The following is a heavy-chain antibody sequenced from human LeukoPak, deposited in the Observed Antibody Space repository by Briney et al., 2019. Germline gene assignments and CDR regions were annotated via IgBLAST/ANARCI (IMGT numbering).Heavy chain of an antibody. J-gene: IGHJ4*02. V-gene: IGHV4-59*08. Sequence: SETLSLTCTVSGGSISSYYRSWIRQPPGKGLEWIGYIYYSGSTNYNPSLKSRVTISVDTSKNQFSLKLSSVTAADTAVYYCARQIAVAGYYFDYWGQGTLVTVSS. D-gene: IGHD6-19*01. CDR3: ARQIAVAGYYFDY. CDR1: GGSISSYY. CDR2: IYYSGST.